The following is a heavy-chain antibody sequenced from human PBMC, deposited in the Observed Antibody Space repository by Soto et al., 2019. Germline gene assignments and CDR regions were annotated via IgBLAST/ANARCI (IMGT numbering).Heavy chain of an antibody. D-gene: IGHD1-26*01. CDR3: ARGPGIVGPSSQMWFDP. Sequence: SETLSLTCAVYGGSFSGYYWSWIRQPPGKGLEWIGEINHSGSTNYNPSLKSRVTISVDTSKNQFSLKLSSVTAADTAVYYCARGPGIVGPSSQMWFDPWGQGTLVPVSS. CDR2: INHSGST. V-gene: IGHV4-34*01. J-gene: IGHJ5*02. CDR1: GGSFSGYY.